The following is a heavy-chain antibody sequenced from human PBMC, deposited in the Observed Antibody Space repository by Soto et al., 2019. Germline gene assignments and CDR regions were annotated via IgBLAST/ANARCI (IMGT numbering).Heavy chain of an antibody. CDR3: ARGDYVFWTPGGLYFDY. V-gene: IGHV4-34*01. CDR2: INHSGST. Sequence: QVQLQQWGAGLLKPSETLSLTCAVYGGSFSGYYWSWIRQPPGKGLEWIGEINHSGSTNYNPSLKSRATISVDPSKNQFSLKLSSVTAADTVVYYWARGDYVFWTPGGLYFDYGGQGTLVTVSS. CDR1: GGSFSGYY. D-gene: IGHD3-3*01. J-gene: IGHJ4*02.